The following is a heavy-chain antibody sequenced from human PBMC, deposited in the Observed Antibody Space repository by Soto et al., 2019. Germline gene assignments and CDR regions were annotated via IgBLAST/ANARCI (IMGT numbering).Heavy chain of an antibody. CDR2: ISSSSSYT. D-gene: IGHD4-17*01. CDR1: GFTFSDYY. J-gene: IGHJ4*02. CDR3: AREGPPAYCGDYYFDY. Sequence: QVQLVESGGGLVKPGGSLRLSCAASGFTFSDYYMSWIRQAPGKGLEWVSYISSSSSYTNYADSVKGRFTISRDNAKNSLYLQMNSLRAEDTAVYYCAREGPPAYCGDYYFDYWGQGTLVTVSS. V-gene: IGHV3-11*06.